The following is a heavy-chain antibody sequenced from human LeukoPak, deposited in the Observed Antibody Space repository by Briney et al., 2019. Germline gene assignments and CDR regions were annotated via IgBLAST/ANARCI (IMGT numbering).Heavy chain of an antibody. CDR3: IKDRGSSGWDFDS. V-gene: IGHV3-64D*06. D-gene: IGHD6-19*01. CDR1: GFVFSDYA. CDR2: ISGNGVAT. Sequence: GGSLRLSCSASGFVFSDYAMHWARQAPGKGLEYLSGISGNGVATCYVDSVQGRFTVSRDNSKTTLYLQINSLRREDTAFYYCIKDRGSSGWDFDSWGQGTLLTVSS. J-gene: IGHJ4*02.